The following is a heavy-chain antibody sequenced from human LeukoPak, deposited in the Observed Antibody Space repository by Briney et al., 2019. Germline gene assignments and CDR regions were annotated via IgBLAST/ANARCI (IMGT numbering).Heavy chain of an antibody. CDR3: ARDGRQVAVNFDY. Sequence: PGGSLRLSCAASRFTFSSYWMNWVRQAPGKGLEWVSSISSRSSYISYADSLKGRFTISRDNAKNALYLQMNSLRAEDTAVYYCARDGRQVAVNFDYWGQGTLVTVSS. CDR2: ISSRSSYI. V-gene: IGHV3-21*01. CDR1: RFTFSSYW. D-gene: IGHD6-19*01. J-gene: IGHJ4*02.